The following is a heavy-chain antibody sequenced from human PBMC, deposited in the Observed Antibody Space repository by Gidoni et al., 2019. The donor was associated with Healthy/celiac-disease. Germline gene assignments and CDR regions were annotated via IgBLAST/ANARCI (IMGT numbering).Heavy chain of an antibody. CDR2: ISGSGGST. CDR1: GFTFSSYA. J-gene: IGHJ4*02. Sequence: EVQLLESGGGLVQPGGSLRLSCAASGFTFSSYAMSWVRQAPGKGLEWVSAISGSGGSTYYADSVKGRFTISRDNSKNTLYLQMNSLRAEDTAVYYCAKAFGRGWYRERYFDYWGQGTLVTVSS. CDR3: AKAFGRGWYRERYFDY. D-gene: IGHD6-19*01. V-gene: IGHV3-23*01.